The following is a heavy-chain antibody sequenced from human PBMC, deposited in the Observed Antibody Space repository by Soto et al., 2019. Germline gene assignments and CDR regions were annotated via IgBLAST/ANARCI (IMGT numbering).Heavy chain of an antibody. CDR1: GFTFSSYW. CDR3: AILTTNGYDAFDI. V-gene: IGHV3-74*01. D-gene: IGHD2-8*02. CDR2: INSDGSST. Sequence: LRLSCAASGFTFSSYWMHWVRQAPGKGLVWVSRINSDGSSTSYADSVKGRFTISRDNAKNTLYLQMNSLRAEDTAVYYCAILTTNGYDAFDIWGQGTMVTVSS. J-gene: IGHJ3*02.